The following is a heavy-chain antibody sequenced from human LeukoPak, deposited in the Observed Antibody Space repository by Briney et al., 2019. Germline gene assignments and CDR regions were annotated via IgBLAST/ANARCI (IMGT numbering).Heavy chain of an antibody. CDR2: IYYRGNT. Sequence: PSETLSLTCTVSGGSTSSGSYYWGWIRQPPGKGLEWIGSIYYRGNTYYNPSLKSRVTISVDTSKNQFSLRLSSVTAADTAVYYCARHMYHYDSSGYYQSEYFQHWGQGTLVTVSS. J-gene: IGHJ1*01. CDR1: GGSTSSGSYY. V-gene: IGHV4-39*01. D-gene: IGHD3-22*01. CDR3: ARHMYHYDSSGYYQSEYFQH.